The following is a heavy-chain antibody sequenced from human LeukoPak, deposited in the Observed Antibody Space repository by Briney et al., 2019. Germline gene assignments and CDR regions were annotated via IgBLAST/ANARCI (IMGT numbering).Heavy chain of an antibody. CDR1: GYTLTELS. V-gene: IGHV1-24*01. D-gene: IGHD4-11*01. CDR3: ARGRRATVTTGSWAYDYYMDV. Sequence: GASVKVSCKVSGYTLTELSMHWVRQAPGKGLEWMGGFDPEDGETIYAQKFQGRVTMTEDTSTDTAYMELSSLRSEDTAVYYCARGRRATVTTGSWAYDYYMDVWGKGTTVTVSS. CDR2: FDPEDGET. J-gene: IGHJ6*03.